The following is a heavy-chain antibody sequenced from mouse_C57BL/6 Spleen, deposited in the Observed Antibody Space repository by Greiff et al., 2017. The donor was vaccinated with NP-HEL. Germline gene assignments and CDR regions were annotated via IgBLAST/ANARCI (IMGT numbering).Heavy chain of an antibody. Sequence: QVQLQQPGAELVKPGASVKLSCKASGYTFTSYWMHWVKQRPGQGLEWIGMIHPNSGSTNYNEKFKSKATLTVDKSSSTAYMQLSSLTSEDSAVYYCAREPIYDGYSAWFADWGQGTLVTVSA. CDR2: IHPNSGST. CDR3: AREPIYDGYSAWFAD. V-gene: IGHV1-64*01. CDR1: GYTFTSYW. D-gene: IGHD2-3*01. J-gene: IGHJ3*01.